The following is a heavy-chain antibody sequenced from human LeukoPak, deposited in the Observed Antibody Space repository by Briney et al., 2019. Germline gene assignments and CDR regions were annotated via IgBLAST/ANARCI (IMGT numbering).Heavy chain of an antibody. D-gene: IGHD1-26*01. CDR2: IYYSGST. V-gene: IGHV4-59*08. CDR1: GGSINSYY. J-gene: IGHJ4*02. CDR3: ARWGGSYHFDY. Sequence: SETLSLTCTVSGGSINSYYWNWIRQPPGKGLEWIGYIYYSGSTNYNPSLKSRVTISVDTSKNQFSLKLSSVTAADTAVYYCARWGGSYHFDYWGQGTLVTVSS.